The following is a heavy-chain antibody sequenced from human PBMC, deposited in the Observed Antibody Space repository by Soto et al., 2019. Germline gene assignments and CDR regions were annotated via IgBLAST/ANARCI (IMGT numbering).Heavy chain of an antibody. CDR1: NGSFTDYF. J-gene: IGHJ5*02. CDR3: VARGMTYDFLSGPHPFDP. CDR2: INHRGGA. V-gene: IGHV4-34*01. D-gene: IGHD3-3*01. Sequence: SETLSLTCAAHNGSFTDYFWTWVRQSPGRGLECIGEINHRGGATYNPSLRSRVTISIDTSKNHFALGLRSLTAADTAVYYCVARGMTYDFLSGPHPFDPWGHGTLVTVYS.